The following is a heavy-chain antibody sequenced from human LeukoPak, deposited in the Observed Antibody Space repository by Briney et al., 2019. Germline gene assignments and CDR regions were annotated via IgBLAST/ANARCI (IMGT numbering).Heavy chain of an antibody. CDR1: GGSFSGYY. D-gene: IGHD4-23*01. CDR3: AGLAVATQGFDY. J-gene: IGHJ4*02. Sequence: KSSETLSLTCAVYGGSFSGYYWSWIRQPPGKGLEWIGEINHSGSTNYNPSLKSRVTISVDTSKNQFSLKLSSVTAADTAVYYCAGLAVATQGFDYWGQGTLVTVSS. CDR2: INHSGST. V-gene: IGHV4-34*01.